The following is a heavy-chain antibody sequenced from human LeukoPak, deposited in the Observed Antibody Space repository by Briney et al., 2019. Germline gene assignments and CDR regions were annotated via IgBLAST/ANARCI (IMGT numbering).Heavy chain of an antibody. CDR3: ARDSEYYDSSGYSSDAFAI. D-gene: IGHD3-22*01. Sequence: ASVKVSCKASGHTFTGYYMHWVRQAPGQGLEWMGWISPNSGGTKYAQKFQGRVTMTRDTSISTAYMELSRLRSDDTAVYYCARDSEYYDSSGYSSDAFAIWGQGTMVTVSS. CDR1: GHTFTGYY. V-gene: IGHV1-2*02. J-gene: IGHJ3*02. CDR2: ISPNSGGT.